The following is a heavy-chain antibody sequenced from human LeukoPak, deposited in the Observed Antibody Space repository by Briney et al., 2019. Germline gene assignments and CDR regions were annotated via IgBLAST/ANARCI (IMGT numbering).Heavy chain of an antibody. D-gene: IGHD2-2*01. CDR3: ARASPLYCSSTSCPDHDAFDI. CDR1: GGSISSYY. Sequence: PSETLSLTCTVSGGSISSYYSSWIRQPPGKGLEWIGYIYYSGSTNYNPSLKSRVTISVDTSKNQFSLKLSSVTAADTAVYYCARASPLYCSSTSCPDHDAFDIWGQGTMVTVSS. J-gene: IGHJ3*02. CDR2: IYYSGST. V-gene: IGHV4-59*01.